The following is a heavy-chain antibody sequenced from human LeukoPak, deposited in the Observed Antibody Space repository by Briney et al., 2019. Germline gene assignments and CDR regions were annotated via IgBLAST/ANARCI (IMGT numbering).Heavy chain of an antibody. Sequence: PGGSLRLSCAASGFTFSSYAMSWARQAPGKGLEWVSAISASGGSTYYADSVKGRFTISRDNSKNTLYLQMNSLRVEDTAVYYCARGGAARPDSWGQGTLVTVSS. CDR3: ARGGAARPDS. CDR2: ISASGGST. J-gene: IGHJ4*02. CDR1: GFTFSSYA. V-gene: IGHV3-23*01. D-gene: IGHD6-6*01.